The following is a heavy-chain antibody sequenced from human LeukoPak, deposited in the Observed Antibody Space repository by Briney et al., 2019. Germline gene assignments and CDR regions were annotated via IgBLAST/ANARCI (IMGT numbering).Heavy chain of an antibody. CDR3: ARNDILTGNHFVY. D-gene: IGHD3-9*01. CDR1: GFTFSSYA. J-gene: IGHJ4*02. CDR2: ISGSGGFT. Sequence: PGGSLRLSCTASGFTFSSYALSWVRQAPGKGLEWVSGISGSGGFTYYADSVKGLFTISRDNAKNTLYLQMNSLRAEDTAVYYCARNDILTGNHFVYWGQGTLVTVSS. V-gene: IGHV3-23*01.